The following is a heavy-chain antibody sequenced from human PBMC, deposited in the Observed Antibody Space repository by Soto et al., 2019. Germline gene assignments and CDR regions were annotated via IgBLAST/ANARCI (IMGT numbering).Heavy chain of an antibody. J-gene: IGHJ2*01. D-gene: IGHD1-1*01. V-gene: IGHV4-38-2*01. CDR2: IYHSGST. CDR1: GYSISSGDY. CDR3: ARKDDFWYFDL. Sequence: SETLSFTCAVSGYSISSGDYWVWIRRPPGKGLDWIGSIYHSGSTYYNPSLKSRVTISLNTSKNQFSLNLSSVTAADTAVYYCARKDDFWYFDLWARGTMVTVSS.